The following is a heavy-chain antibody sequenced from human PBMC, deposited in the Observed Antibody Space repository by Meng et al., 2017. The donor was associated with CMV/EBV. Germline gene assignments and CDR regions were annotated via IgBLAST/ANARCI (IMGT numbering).Heavy chain of an antibody. CDR3: ARGQGRIVVDWFDP. CDR2: ISSSSSYI. CDR1: GFTFSSYA. D-gene: IGHD3-22*01. Sequence: GESLKISCAASGFTFSSYAMSWVRQAPGKGLEWVSSISSSSSYIYYADSVKGRFTISRDNAKNSLYLQMNSLRAEDTAVYYCARGQGRIVVDWFDPWGQGTLVTVSS. J-gene: IGHJ5*02. V-gene: IGHV3-21*01.